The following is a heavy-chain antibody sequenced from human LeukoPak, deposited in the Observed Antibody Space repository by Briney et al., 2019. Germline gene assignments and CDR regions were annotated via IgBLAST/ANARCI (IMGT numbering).Heavy chain of an antibody. V-gene: IGHV5-51*01. CDR3: ARLARIQLWSPFDY. CDR1: GYSFTSYW. D-gene: IGHD5-18*01. J-gene: IGHJ4*02. Sequence: GESLKILCKGSGYSFTSYWIGWVRRMPGKGLEWMGIIYPGDSDTRYSPSFQGQVTISADKSISTAYLQWSSPKASDTAMYYCARLARIQLWSPFDYWGQGTLVTVSS. CDR2: IYPGDSDT.